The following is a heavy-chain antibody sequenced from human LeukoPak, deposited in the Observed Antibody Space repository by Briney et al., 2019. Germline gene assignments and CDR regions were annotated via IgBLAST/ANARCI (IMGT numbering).Heavy chain of an antibody. CDR1: GFTFSSYS. J-gene: IGHJ4*02. CDR2: ISSSGTYK. CDR3: AKLLFGGVIVPIDY. D-gene: IGHD3-16*02. V-gene: IGHV3-21*04. Sequence: GGSLRLSCAASGFTFSSYSMSWVRQAPGKGLEWVSSISSSGTYKYYADSVKGRFTISRDNAKNSLYLQMNSLRAEDTAIYYCAKLLFGGVIVPIDYWGQGTLVTVSS.